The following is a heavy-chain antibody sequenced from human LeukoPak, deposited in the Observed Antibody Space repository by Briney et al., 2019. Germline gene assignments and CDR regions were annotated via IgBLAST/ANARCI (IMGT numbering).Heavy chain of an antibody. D-gene: IGHD7-27*01. J-gene: IGHJ4*02. V-gene: IGHV1-2*02. CDR2: INPNSGAT. CDR3: ARAAASWDFDF. CDR1: GYTFTGYY. Sequence: GASVTVSCQASGYTFTGYYMHWVRQAPGQGLEWMGWINPNSGATKYAQKFQGRVTMTRDTSISTAYMELSSLSSDDTAVYYCARAAASWDFDFWGQGTLVTVSS.